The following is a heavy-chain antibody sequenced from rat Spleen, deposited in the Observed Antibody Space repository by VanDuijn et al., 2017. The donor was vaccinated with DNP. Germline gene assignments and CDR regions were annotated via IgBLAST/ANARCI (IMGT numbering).Heavy chain of an antibody. CDR1: GYSITSDY. CDR2: IAYSGST. J-gene: IGHJ4*01. V-gene: IGHV3-1*01. CDR3: ARYRTTHYYVMDA. D-gene: IGHD1-11*01. Sequence: EVQLQESGPGLVKPSQSLSLTCSVTGYSITSDYWAWIRTFPGNKMEWMGYIAYSGSTNYNPSLKSRISITRDTSKNQFFLQLNSVTTEDTATYYCARYRTTHYYVMDAWGQGASVTVSS.